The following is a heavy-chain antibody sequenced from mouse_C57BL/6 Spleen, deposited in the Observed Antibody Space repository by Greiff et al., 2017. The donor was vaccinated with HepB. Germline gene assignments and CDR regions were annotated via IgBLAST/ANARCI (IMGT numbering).Heavy chain of an antibody. CDR1: GYTFTGYW. Sequence: VQLQQSGAELMKPGASVKLSCKATGYTFTGYWIEWVKQRPGHGLEWIGEILPGSGSTNYNEKFKGKATFTADTSSNTAYMQLSSLTTEDSAIYYCARSPLYYGSSYVWYFDVWGTGTTVTVSS. V-gene: IGHV1-9*01. J-gene: IGHJ1*03. D-gene: IGHD1-1*01. CDR2: ILPGSGST. CDR3: ARSPLYYGSSYVWYFDV.